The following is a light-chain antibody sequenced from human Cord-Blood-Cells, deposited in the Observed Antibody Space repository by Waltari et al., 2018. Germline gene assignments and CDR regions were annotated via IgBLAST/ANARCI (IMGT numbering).Light chain of an antibody. J-gene: IGLJ3*02. Sequence: SYELTQPPSVSVSPGQTARITCSGDALPKQYAYWYHQKPGHAPVLVIYKDKERPSGIPERFSGSSSGTTVTLTISGVQAEDEADYYCQSADSSGTWVFGGGTKLTVL. CDR1: ALPKQY. CDR3: QSADSSGTWV. CDR2: KDK. V-gene: IGLV3-25*03.